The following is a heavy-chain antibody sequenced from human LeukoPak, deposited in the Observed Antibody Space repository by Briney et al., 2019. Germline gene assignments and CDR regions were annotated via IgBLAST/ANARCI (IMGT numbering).Heavy chain of an antibody. CDR2: IYHSGST. Sequence: SETLSLTCTVSGGSISSYYWSWIRQPPGKGLEWIGYIYHSGSTYYNPSLKSRVTISVDRSKNQFSLKLSSVTAADTAVYYCARCAQRGRFLEWSMYRNTLFDPWGQGTLVTVSS. CDR3: ARCAQRGRFLEWSMYRNTLFDP. D-gene: IGHD3-3*01. CDR1: GGSISSYY. J-gene: IGHJ5*02. V-gene: IGHV4-59*12.